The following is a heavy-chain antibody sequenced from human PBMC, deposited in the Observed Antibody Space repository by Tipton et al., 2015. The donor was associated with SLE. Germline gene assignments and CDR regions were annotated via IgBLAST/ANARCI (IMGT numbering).Heavy chain of an antibody. CDR2: IKEDGSDK. V-gene: IGHV3-7*01. Sequence: GSLRLSCVASGFTFSSYWMDWVRQAPGRGLEWVANIKEDGSDKHYLDSVKGRFTISRDNAKNSLSLELNSLRVEDTATYYCSRELDYWGQGTVVTVSS. J-gene: IGHJ4*02. CDR3: SRELDY. CDR1: GFTFSSYW.